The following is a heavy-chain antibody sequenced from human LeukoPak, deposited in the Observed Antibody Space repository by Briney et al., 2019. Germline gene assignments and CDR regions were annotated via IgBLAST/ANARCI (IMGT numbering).Heavy chain of an antibody. CDR2: IWYDGSNK. CDR3: ARGGPYYGSGSYYNPYYFDY. CDR1: GFIFSSYG. Sequence: GGSLRLSCAASGFIFSSYGMHWVRQAPGKGLEWVAVIWYDGSNKYYADSVKGRFTISRDNSKNTLYLQMNSLRAEDTAVYYCARGGPYYGSGSYYNPYYFDYWGQGTLVTVSS. D-gene: IGHD3-10*01. V-gene: IGHV3-33*01. J-gene: IGHJ4*02.